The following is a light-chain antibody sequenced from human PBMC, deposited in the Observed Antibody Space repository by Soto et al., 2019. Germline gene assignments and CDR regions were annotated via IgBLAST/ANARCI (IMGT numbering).Light chain of an antibody. J-gene: IGLJ3*02. CDR1: SSNIGRDT. CDR2: SSN. CDR3: ATWDGSLNGWV. V-gene: IGLV1-44*01. Sequence: QAVVTQPPSASGTPGRRVTISCSVSSSNIGRDTANWYQQLPGTAPKLLIYSSNQRPSGVPDRFSGSKSGTSASLAISGLQSEDEADYYCATWDGSLNGWVFGGGTKVTVL.